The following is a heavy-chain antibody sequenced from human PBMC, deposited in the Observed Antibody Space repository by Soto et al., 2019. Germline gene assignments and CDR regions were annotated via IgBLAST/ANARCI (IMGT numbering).Heavy chain of an antibody. V-gene: IGHV1-69*06. Sequence: ASVKVSCKASGGTFSSYAISWVRQAPGQGLEWMGRIIPIFGTANYAQKFQGRVTITADKSTSTAYMELSSLRSEDTAVYYCARTVKQWLSNFDIWGQGTMVTVSS. J-gene: IGHJ3*02. CDR3: ARTVKQWLSNFDI. D-gene: IGHD6-19*01. CDR2: IIPIFGTA. CDR1: GGTFSSYA.